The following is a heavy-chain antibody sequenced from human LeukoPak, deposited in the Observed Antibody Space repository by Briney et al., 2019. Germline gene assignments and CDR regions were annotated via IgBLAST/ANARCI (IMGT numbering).Heavy chain of an antibody. CDR1: GFILSTYA. CDR2: ISGSGSST. Sequence: GGSLRLSCAASGFILSTYAMTWVRQVPGKGLEWVSVISGSGSSTYYTDSVKGRFTISRDNSKNTLYLQMNSLRAEDTAVYYCARDPDTHSGWSLPYYFDYWGQGTLVTVSA. CDR3: ARDPDTHSGWSLPYYFDY. V-gene: IGHV3-23*01. D-gene: IGHD6-19*01. J-gene: IGHJ4*02.